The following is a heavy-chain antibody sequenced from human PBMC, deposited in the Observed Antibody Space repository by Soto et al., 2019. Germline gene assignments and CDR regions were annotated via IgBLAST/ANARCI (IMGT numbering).Heavy chain of an antibody. CDR1: GFTFSSYG. CDR3: ARDSNYYYGMDV. V-gene: IGHV3-33*01. Sequence: GGSLRLSCAASGFTFSSYGMHWVRQAPGKGLEWVAVIWYDGSNKYYADSVKGRFTISRDNSKNTLYLQMNSLRAEDTAVYYCARDSNYYYGMDVRGQGTTVTVSS. CDR2: IWYDGSNK. J-gene: IGHJ6*02.